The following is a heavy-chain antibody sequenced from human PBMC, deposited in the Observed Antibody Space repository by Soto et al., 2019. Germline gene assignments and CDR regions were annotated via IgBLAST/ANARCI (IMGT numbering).Heavy chain of an antibody. CDR1: GYTFSNYD. CDR3: ARGGGNYDSPDYYYYGVDV. J-gene: IGHJ6*02. V-gene: IGHV1-8*01. CDR2: MNPNSGNT. D-gene: IGHD1-26*01. Sequence: ASVKVSCKASGYTFSNYDMNWVRQATGQGLEWMGWMNPNSGNTGYAQRFQGRVTMTMNTSISTAYMELSSLRSEDTAVYYCARGGGNYDSPDYYYYGVDVWGQGTTVTVSS.